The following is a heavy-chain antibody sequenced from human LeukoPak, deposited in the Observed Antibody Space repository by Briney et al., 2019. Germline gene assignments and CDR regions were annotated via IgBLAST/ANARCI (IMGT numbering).Heavy chain of an antibody. CDR3: AAALQWFVPEGFDV. V-gene: IGHV1-18*01. Sequence: ASVKVSCKASGYSFNSYGISWVRQAPGQGLEWMGWIRAYDGDTKYAEKFQGRVTMTRDTSTSIGYMELRSLRSDDTAVYYCAAALQWFVPEGFDVWGQGTMVTVSS. CDR1: GYSFNSYG. CDR2: IRAYDGDT. J-gene: IGHJ3*01. D-gene: IGHD2-8*01.